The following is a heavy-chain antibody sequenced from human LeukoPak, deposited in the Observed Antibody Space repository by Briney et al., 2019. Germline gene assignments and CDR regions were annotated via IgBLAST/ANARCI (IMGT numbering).Heavy chain of an antibody. Sequence: NSSETLSLTCAVYGGSFSGYYWSWIRQPPGKGLEWIGEINHSGSTNYNPSLKSRVTMSVDTSKNQFSLKLSSVTAADTAMYYCARAGIPDAFDIWGQGTMVTVSS. V-gene: IGHV4-34*01. D-gene: IGHD1-14*01. J-gene: IGHJ3*02. CDR3: ARAGIPDAFDI. CDR2: INHSGST. CDR1: GGSFSGYY.